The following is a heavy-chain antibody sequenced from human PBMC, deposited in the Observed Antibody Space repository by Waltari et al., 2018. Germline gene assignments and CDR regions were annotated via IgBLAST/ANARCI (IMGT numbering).Heavy chain of an antibody. CDR2: MHYSGST. CDR1: DGSIGIYY. V-gene: IGHV4-59*01. J-gene: IGHJ2*01. CDR3: ARGGNWNFAGYFDL. D-gene: IGHD1-7*01. Sequence: QVQLQESGPGLVKPSETLSLTCTVPDGSIGIYYWSWIRQSPGKGLEWIGYMHYSGSTNYNPSLKSRVTLSLDTSKNQFSLKLSSVTAADTAVYYCARGGNWNFAGYFDLWGRGTLVTVSS.